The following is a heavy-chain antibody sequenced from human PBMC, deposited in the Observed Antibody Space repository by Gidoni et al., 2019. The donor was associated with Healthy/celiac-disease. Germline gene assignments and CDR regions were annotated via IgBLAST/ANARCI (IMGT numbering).Heavy chain of an antibody. V-gene: IGHV3-9*01. Sequence: EVQLVASGGGLVQPGRSLRLSCAASGFPFDDYAMHWVRQAPGKGLGWVSGISWNSGSIGYADSVKGRFTISRDNAKNSLYLQMNSLRAEDTALYYCAKDDSSGWPYDAFDIWGQGTMVTVSS. CDR3: AKDDSSGWPYDAFDI. CDR2: ISWNSGSI. J-gene: IGHJ3*02. CDR1: GFPFDDYA. D-gene: IGHD6-19*01.